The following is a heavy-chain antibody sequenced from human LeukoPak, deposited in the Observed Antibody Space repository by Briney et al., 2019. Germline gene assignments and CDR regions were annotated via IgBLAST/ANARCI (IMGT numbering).Heavy chain of an antibody. V-gene: IGHV4-30-4*07. CDR3: ATLLYGSGRNYFDY. D-gene: IGHD3-10*01. Sequence: SETLSLTCTVSGGSISSGGYAWSWIRQPPGKGLEWIGYIYYSGSTYYNPSLKSRVTISVDTSKNQFSLKLSSVTAADTAVYYCATLLYGSGRNYFDYWGQGTLVTVSS. J-gene: IGHJ4*02. CDR1: GGSISSGGYA. CDR2: IYYSGST.